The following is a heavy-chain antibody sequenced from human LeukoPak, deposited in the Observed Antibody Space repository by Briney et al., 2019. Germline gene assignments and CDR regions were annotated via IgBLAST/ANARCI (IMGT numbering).Heavy chain of an antibody. V-gene: IGHV5-51*01. D-gene: IGHD2/OR15-2a*01. CDR1: GYSFINYW. Sequence: GEPLKISCRGSGYSFINYWIGWVRQMPGKGLEWMGIIHPGDSDTKYSPSFQGQVAISADKSISTAYLQWSSLKASDTAMYYCARRSYGRTFVLDSWGQGTLVTVSS. CDR2: IHPGDSDT. J-gene: IGHJ4*02. CDR3: ARRSYGRTFVLDS.